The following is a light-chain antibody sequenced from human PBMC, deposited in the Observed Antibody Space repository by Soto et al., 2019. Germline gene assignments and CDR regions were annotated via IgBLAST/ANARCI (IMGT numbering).Light chain of an antibody. CDR1: SSNIGAGQD. CDR3: PSYDSSLSSWV. J-gene: IGLJ7*01. CDR2: GNT. Sequence: QSVLTQPPSVSGAPGQRVTISCTASSSNIGAGQDVHWYQQIPGTAPKLLIYGNTNRPSGVPDRFSGSKSGTSASLAITGLQAEDEADYYCPSYDSSLSSWVFGGGTQLTVL. V-gene: IGLV1-40*01.